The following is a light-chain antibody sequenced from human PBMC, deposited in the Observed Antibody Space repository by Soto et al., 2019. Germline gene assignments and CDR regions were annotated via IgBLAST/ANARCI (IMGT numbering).Light chain of an antibody. CDR2: DAS. J-gene: IGKJ4*01. CDR3: QQRGGLT. CDR1: QSVSSNY. V-gene: IGKV3D-20*02. Sequence: EIVMTQSPGTLSLSPGETATLSCRASQSVSSNYLAWYQPKPGQAPRLLIFDASSRVTGIPLRFSGSGSGTDFTLTISSLEPEDFAVYYCQQRGGLTFGGGPKVDIK.